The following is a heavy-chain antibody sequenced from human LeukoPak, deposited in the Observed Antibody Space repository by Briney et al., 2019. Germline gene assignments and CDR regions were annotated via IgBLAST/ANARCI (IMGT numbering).Heavy chain of an antibody. J-gene: IGHJ4*02. CDR3: ARGELGGSYPIDY. V-gene: IGHV4-59*01. Sequence: SGALSLTCAVSGGSISSYYWSWIRQPPGKGLEWIGYIYYSGSTNYNPSLKSRVTISVDTSKNQFSLKLSSVTAADTAVYYCARGELGGSYPIDYWGQGTLVTVSS. CDR2: IYYSGST. D-gene: IGHD1-26*01. CDR1: GGSISSYY.